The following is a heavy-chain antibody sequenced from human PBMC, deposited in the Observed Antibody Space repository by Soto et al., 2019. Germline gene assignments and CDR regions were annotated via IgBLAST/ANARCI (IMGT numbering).Heavy chain of an antibody. CDR2: ISGNGGST. CDR1: GFTFSSYA. Sequence: EVQLLESGGGLVQPGGSLRLSCAASGFTFSSYAMSWVRQAPGKGLEWVSTISGNGGSTYYADSVKGRFTISRDNSKNTLYLQVNSLRAEDTAVYYCAKCSPRYSSGLKAYYFDYWGQGTLVTVSS. V-gene: IGHV3-23*01. J-gene: IGHJ4*02. CDR3: AKCSPRYSSGLKAYYFDY. D-gene: IGHD6-19*01.